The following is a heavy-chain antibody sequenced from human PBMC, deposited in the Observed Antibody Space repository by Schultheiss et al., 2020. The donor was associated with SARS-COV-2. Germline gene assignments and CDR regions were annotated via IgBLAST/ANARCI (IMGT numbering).Heavy chain of an antibody. V-gene: IGHV4-34*01. Sequence: SETLSLTCAVYGGSFSGYYWSWIRQPPGKGLEWIGEINHSGSTNYNPSLKSRVTISVDTSKNQFSLKLSSVTAADTAVYYCARRGGYCSSTSCLWVYYYMDVWGKGTTVTVSS. J-gene: IGHJ6*03. D-gene: IGHD2-2*01. CDR2: INHSGST. CDR3: ARRGGYCSSTSCLWVYYYMDV. CDR1: GGSFSGYY.